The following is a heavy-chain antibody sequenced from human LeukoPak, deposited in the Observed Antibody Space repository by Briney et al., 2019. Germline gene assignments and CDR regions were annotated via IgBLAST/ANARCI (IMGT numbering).Heavy chain of an antibody. V-gene: IGHV3-30*02. CDR1: GFTFSSYG. J-gene: IGHJ4*02. D-gene: IGHD3-22*01. CDR3: AKTARWYYDSSGYPLDY. CDR2: IRYDGSNK. Sequence: GGSLRLSCAASGFTFSSYGMHWVRQAPGKGLEWVAFIRYDGSNKYYADSVKGRFTISRDNSKNTLYLQMNSLRAEDTAVYYCAKTARWYYDSSGYPLDYWGQGTLVTVSS.